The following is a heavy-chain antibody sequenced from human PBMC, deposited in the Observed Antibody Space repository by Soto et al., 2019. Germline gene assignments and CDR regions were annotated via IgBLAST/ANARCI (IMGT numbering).Heavy chain of an antibody. V-gene: IGHV4-39*01. J-gene: IGHJ5*02. CDR1: GGSISSFNYY. Sequence: QLQLQESGPGLVKPSETLSLTCTVSGGSISSFNYYWGWVRQPPGKGLEWLGSIYYGGSTYHNPSLKSRVTMYIDTSKNQFSLRLTSVTATDTAVYYCALIPFPNSFDPWGQGILVTVSS. CDR2: IYYGGST. CDR3: ALIPFPNSFDP.